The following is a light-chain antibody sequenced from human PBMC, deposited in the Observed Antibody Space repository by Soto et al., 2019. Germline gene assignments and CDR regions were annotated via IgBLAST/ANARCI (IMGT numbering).Light chain of an antibody. CDR3: SSYAGSNNVL. J-gene: IGLJ3*02. Sequence: QSALTQPPSASGSPGQSVTISCTGTSSDVGGYNYVSWYQQHPGKAPKLMIYEVSKRPSGVPDRFSGSKSGNTASLTVSGLQAEDEADYYCSSYAGSNNVLFGGGNKLTVL. CDR1: SSDVGGYNY. V-gene: IGLV2-8*01. CDR2: EVS.